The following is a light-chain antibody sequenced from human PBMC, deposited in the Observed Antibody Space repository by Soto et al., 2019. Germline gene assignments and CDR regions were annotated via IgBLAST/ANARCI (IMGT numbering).Light chain of an antibody. CDR2: AAS. Sequence: DILLTQSPSLLSASVGDRVTITCRASQAISSYLAWYQQKPGKAPKLLIYAASILQSGVPSRFSGSGSGAELTLTISSLQPEDSATYYCQQYNRYPITFGQGTRLEIK. CDR3: QQYNRYPIT. J-gene: IGKJ5*01. CDR1: QAISSY. V-gene: IGKV1-9*01.